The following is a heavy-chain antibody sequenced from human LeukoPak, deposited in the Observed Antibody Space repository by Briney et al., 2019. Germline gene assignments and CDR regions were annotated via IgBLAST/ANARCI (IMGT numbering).Heavy chain of an antibody. J-gene: IGHJ4*02. Sequence: PGGSLRLSCAASGFTFSSYGMHWVRQAPGKGLEWVAVISYDGSNKYYADSVKGRFTISRDNSKNTLYLQMNSLRAEDTAVYYCARGYYDSSGYYPHTFDYWGQGTLVTVSS. CDR1: GFTFSSYG. CDR2: ISYDGSNK. V-gene: IGHV3-30*03. CDR3: ARGYYDSSGYYPHTFDY. D-gene: IGHD3-22*01.